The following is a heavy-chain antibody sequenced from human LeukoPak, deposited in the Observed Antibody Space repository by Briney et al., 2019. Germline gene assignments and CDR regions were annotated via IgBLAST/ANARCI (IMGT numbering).Heavy chain of an antibody. D-gene: IGHD1-26*01. J-gene: IGHJ6*03. CDR2: ITSSSSYT. CDR3: ARDPYNGGYGDSYYYYMDV. CDR1: AFPFSTYD. Sequence: NAGGSLRLSCAASAFPFSTYDMNWLRPAPGRGLEGVSSITSSSSYTFYADSVKGRFTISRDNAKNSLYLQMNSLRAEDTAIYYCARDPYNGGYGDSYYYYMDVWGKGTTVTISS. V-gene: IGHV3-21*06.